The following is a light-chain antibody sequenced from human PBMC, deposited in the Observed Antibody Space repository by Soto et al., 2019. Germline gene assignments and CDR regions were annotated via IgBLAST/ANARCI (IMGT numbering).Light chain of an antibody. V-gene: IGKV3-20*01. CDR3: QQYGSYSIT. CDR2: DAS. CDR1: QFIDRY. Sequence: EILLTQSPSTLALSPGERANLSCRASQFIDRYLAWYRQIPGKAPRVLIYDASKRATGIPERFSGGGSGTDFTLTISRLEPEDFAVYYCQQYGSYSITFGQGTRLEIK. J-gene: IGKJ5*01.